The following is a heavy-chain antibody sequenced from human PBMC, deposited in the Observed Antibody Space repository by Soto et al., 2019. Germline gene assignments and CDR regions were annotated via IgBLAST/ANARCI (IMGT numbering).Heavy chain of an antibody. CDR1: AYTFTSYG. Sequence: EASVKVSCKASAYTFTSYGISWVRQAPGQGLEWMGWISAYNGNTNYAQKLQGRVTMTTDTSTSTAYMELRSLRSDDTAVYYCARDYDILTGYYSLYYGMDVWGQGTTVTVSS. CDR3: ARDYDILTGYYSLYYGMDV. V-gene: IGHV1-18*01. CDR2: ISAYNGNT. J-gene: IGHJ6*02. D-gene: IGHD3-9*01.